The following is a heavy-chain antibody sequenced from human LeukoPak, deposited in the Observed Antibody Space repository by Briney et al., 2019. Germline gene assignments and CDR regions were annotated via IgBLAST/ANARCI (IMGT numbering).Heavy chain of an antibody. J-gene: IGHJ4*02. CDR1: GASISSYY. Sequence: SETLSLTSTVSGASISSYYWSWIRQPAEKGLEWIGRFYTSGSTNYNPSLKSRVTMSVDTSKNQFSLKLRSVTAADTAVYYCARGASGYDPFDYWGQGTLVTVS. D-gene: IGHD5-12*01. V-gene: IGHV4-4*07. CDR2: FYTSGST. CDR3: ARGASGYDPFDY.